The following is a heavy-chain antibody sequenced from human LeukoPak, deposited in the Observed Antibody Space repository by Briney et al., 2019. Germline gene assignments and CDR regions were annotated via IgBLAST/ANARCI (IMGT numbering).Heavy chain of an antibody. CDR1: GYTFTSCD. D-gene: IGHD1-26*01. J-gene: IGHJ5*02. CDR2: MNPNSGNT. CDR3: ARARLGPNSNWFDP. Sequence: ASVKVSCKASGYTFTSCDINWVRQATGQGLEWMGWMNPNSGNTGYAQKFQGRVTMTRNTSISTAYMELSSLRSEDTAVYYCARARLGPNSNWFDPWGQGTLVTVSS. V-gene: IGHV1-8*01.